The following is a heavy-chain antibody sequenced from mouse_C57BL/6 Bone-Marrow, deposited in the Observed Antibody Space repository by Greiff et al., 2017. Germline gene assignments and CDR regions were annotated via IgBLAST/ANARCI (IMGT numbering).Heavy chain of an antibody. V-gene: IGHV14-4*01. J-gene: IGHJ2*01. CDR3: TTFPRNTSVLATYYFDY. CDR2: IDPENGDT. D-gene: IGHD1-1*01. CDR1: GFNIKDDY. Sequence: EVQLQQSGAELVRPGASVKLSCTASGFNIKDDYMHWVKQRPEQGLEWIGWIDPENGDTEYAPKFPGKATITADTSSNTAYLQLSSLTSEDTAVYYCTTFPRNTSVLATYYFDYWGQGTTLTVSS.